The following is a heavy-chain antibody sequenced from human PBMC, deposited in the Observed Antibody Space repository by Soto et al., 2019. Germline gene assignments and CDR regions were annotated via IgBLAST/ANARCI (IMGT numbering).Heavy chain of an antibody. Sequence: EVQLVQSGAEVKKPGESLRISCQGSGYSFTSLWISWVRQMPGKGLEWMGKIDPSESYINYSPSFQGHVTISADKSINTACLQWSSLKASDTAMYYCASPSGRDGYNDYYYGMDVWGQGTTVTVSS. V-gene: IGHV5-10-1*03. CDR1: GYSFTSLW. CDR3: ASPSGRDGYNDYYYGMDV. CDR2: IDPSESYI. J-gene: IGHJ6*02. D-gene: IGHD3-16*01.